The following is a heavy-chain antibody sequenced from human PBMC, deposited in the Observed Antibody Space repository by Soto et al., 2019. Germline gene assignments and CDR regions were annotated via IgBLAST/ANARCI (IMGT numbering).Heavy chain of an antibody. V-gene: IGHV2-70*11. D-gene: IGHD3-16*01. Sequence: SGPTLVNPTQTLTLTCTFSGFSLASSGMCVNWIRQPPGKALEWLARIDWDDDKHYSTSLKTRLTISKDTSKNQVVLTMTDMDPVDTGTYYCARLIYQRLPDFYVLQDVWSTGTSVTVSS. CDR3: ARLIYQRLPDFYVLQDV. CDR2: IDWDDDK. J-gene: IGHJ6*04. CDR1: GFSLASSGMC.